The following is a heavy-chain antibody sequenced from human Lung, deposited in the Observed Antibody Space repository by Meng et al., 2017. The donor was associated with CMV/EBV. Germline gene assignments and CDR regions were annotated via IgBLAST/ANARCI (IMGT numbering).Heavy chain of an antibody. V-gene: IGHV1-18*01. D-gene: IGHD3-3*01. Sequence: ASVKVSXKASGYTFTSYGISWVRQAPGQGLEWMGWISAYNGNTNYAQKLQGRVTMTTDTSTSTAYMELRSLRSDDTAVYYCARDPIRVLRFLEWNYYYYGMDVWGQGTMVTVSS. CDR2: ISAYNGNT. CDR1: GYTFTSYG. J-gene: IGHJ6*02. CDR3: ARDPIRVLRFLEWNYYYYGMDV.